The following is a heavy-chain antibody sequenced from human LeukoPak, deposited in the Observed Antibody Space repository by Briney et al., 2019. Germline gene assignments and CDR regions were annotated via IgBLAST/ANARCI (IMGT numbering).Heavy chain of an antibody. CDR2: ISCDGSNK. J-gene: IGHJ4*02. CDR1: GFTFSSYA. D-gene: IGHD3-22*01. Sequence: GGSLRLSCAASGFTFSSYAMHWVRQAPGKGLEWVAVISCDGSNKYYADSVKGRFTISRDNSKNTLYLQMNSLRAEDTAVYYCARAEYYYDSSGVDYWGQGTLVTVSS. CDR3: ARAEYYYDSSGVDY. V-gene: IGHV3-30-3*01.